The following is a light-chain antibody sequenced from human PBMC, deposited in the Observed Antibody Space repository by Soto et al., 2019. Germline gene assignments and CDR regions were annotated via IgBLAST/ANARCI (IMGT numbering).Light chain of an antibody. Sequence: EIVMTQSPATLSVSPGERATLSCRTSQSVSSNLAWYQQKPGQAPRLLIYGASTRATGIPDRFSGGGSGTEFTLTINNLQPDDLATYICQQYKSYSTFGRGTKVDTK. CDR3: QQYKSYST. J-gene: IGKJ1*01. CDR1: QSVSSN. V-gene: IGKV3-15*01. CDR2: GAS.